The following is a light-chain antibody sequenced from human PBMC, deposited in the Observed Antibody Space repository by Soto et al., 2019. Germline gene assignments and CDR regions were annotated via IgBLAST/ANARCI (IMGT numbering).Light chain of an antibody. CDR3: MQATHFPYT. V-gene: IGKV2-24*01. CDR2: KIS. J-gene: IGKJ2*01. CDR1: QSLEDRRGNTY. Sequence: DLVMPQTPLPAPVTLGQPASISCRSSQSLEDRRGNTYLSWLQQRPGKPPRLLIYKISNRFSGVPDKFSGSGAGTDFTLKISRVEAEDVGVYYCMQATHFPYTLGQGTKLEI.